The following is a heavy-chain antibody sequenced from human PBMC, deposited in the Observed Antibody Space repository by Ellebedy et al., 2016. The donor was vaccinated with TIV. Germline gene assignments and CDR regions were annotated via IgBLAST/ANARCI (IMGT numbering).Heavy chain of an antibody. CDR1: GYTFTSYG. J-gene: IGHJ4*02. CDR2: ISAYNGNT. Sequence: AVSVKVSCKASGYTFTSYGISWVRQAPGQGLEWMGWISAYNGNTNYAQKLQGRVTMTTDTSTSTAYMELRSLRSDDTAVYYCARDPPGKWEILPGGRDIDDYWGQGTLVTVSS. V-gene: IGHV1-18*01. D-gene: IGHD1-26*01. CDR3: ARDPPGKWEILPGGRDIDDY.